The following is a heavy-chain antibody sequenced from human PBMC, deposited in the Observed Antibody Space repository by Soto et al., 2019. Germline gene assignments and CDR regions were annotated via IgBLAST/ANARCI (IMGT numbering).Heavy chain of an antibody. CDR1: GFSFRDHS. Sequence: PVGSLRLSGVGSGFSFRDHSMNWVSQPPGKGLQWISYISSSSENIYYADSVKGRFTVSRDNAKNTLFLQMNSLRDDDSAIYYCARLPKGSVVTGWGQGSLVTVSS. J-gene: IGHJ4*01. V-gene: IGHV3-48*02. CDR3: ARLPKGSVVTG. CDR2: ISSSSENI. D-gene: IGHD2-21*02.